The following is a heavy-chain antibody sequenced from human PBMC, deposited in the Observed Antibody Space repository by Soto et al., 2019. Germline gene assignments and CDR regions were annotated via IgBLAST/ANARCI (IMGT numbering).Heavy chain of an antibody. J-gene: IGHJ5*02. V-gene: IGHV4-59*01. CDR3: ARARGSSQNLDT. D-gene: IGHD6-13*01. Sequence: SETLSLTCTVSGDSISSDYWSWIRQPPGKGLEWIGYIYYSGLTNTNPSLKSRLTISVDTSKNQFSLKLTSVTAADTAVYYCARARGSSQNLDTWGQGTLVTVS. CDR1: GDSISSDY. CDR2: IYYSGLT.